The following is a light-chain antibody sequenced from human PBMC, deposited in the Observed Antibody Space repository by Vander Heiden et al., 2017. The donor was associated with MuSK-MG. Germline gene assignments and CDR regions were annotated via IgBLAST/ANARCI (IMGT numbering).Light chain of an antibody. J-gene: IGLJ3*02. Sequence: QSALAQPRSVSGSPGQSVTISCTGASSDVGGYDYLSWYQQHPGKAPKRLIYDVSKRPSGVPDRFSGSKSGNTASLTISGLQAVDEADYYCYSYAGSYTWVFGGGTKLTVL. CDR1: SSDVGGYDY. V-gene: IGLV2-11*01. CDR2: DVS. CDR3: YSYAGSYTWV.